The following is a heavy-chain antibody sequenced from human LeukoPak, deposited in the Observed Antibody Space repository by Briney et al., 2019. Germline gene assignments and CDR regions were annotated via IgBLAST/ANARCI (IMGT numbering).Heavy chain of an antibody. J-gene: IGHJ4*02. Sequence: SVKVSCKASGGTFSSYAISWVRQAPGQGLEWMGGIIPIFGTANYAQKFQGRVTITADESTSTAYMGLSSLRSEDTAVYYCARGRYYYDSSDLYYLDYWGQGTLVTVSS. D-gene: IGHD3-22*01. CDR2: IIPIFGTA. V-gene: IGHV1-69*13. CDR1: GGTFSSYA. CDR3: ARGRYYYDSSDLYYLDY.